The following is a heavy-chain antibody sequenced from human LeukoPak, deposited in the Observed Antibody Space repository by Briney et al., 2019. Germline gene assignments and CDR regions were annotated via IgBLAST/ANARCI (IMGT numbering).Heavy chain of an antibody. CDR3: ARVSRGGSGSGAFDI. CDR2: IYYGGST. Sequence: SQTLSLTCTVSNGSISSYDSYWSWIRQPPGKGLDWIAYIYYGGSTDSTPSLKSQVTISVDTSKNQFSLRLTSVTAADTAVYYCARVSRGGSGSGAFDIWGQGTMVTVSS. V-gene: IGHV4-30-4*01. D-gene: IGHD3-10*01. CDR1: NGSISSYDSY. J-gene: IGHJ3*02.